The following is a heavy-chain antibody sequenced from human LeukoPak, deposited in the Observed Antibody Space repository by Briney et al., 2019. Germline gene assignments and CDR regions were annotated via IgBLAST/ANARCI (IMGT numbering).Heavy chain of an antibody. D-gene: IGHD6-19*01. CDR1: GGSFSDYY. J-gene: IGHJ6*03. V-gene: IGHV4-34*01. CDR3: ARGMSSGWYSTYYYYYMDV. Sequence: SETLSLTCAVYGGSFSDYYWSWIRQPPGKGLEWIGEINHSGSTNYNPSLKSRVTISVDTSKNQFSLKLSSVTAADTAVYYRARGMSSGWYSTYYYYYMDVWGKGTTVTVSS. CDR2: INHSGST.